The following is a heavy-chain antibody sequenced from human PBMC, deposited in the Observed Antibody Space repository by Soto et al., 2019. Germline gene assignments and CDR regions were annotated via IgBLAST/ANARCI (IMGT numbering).Heavy chain of an antibody. CDR3: ARGEVTMVRGVIITSYYYYDMDV. CDR1: GGTFSSYA. CDR2: IIPIFGTA. J-gene: IGHJ6*02. V-gene: IGHV1-69*01. D-gene: IGHD3-10*01. Sequence: QVQLVQSGAEVKKPGSSVKVSCKASGGTFSSYAISWVRQAPGQGLEWMGGIIPIFGTANYAQKFQGRVTITADESTSTAYMELSSLRSEDTAVYYCARGEVTMVRGVIITSYYYYDMDVWGQGTTVTVSS.